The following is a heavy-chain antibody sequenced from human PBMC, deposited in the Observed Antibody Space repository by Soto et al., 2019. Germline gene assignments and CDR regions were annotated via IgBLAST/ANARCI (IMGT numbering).Heavy chain of an antibody. D-gene: IGHD2-2*01. V-gene: IGHV3-23*01. CDR2: INGRGDTT. CDR1: GFTFNSYA. CDR3: ARALPVAKGGFDP. J-gene: IGHJ5*02. Sequence: GGSLRLSCAASGFTFNSYAMSWVRQAPGKGLEWVSAINGRGDTTYYADSVKGRFIISRDNSKNMLYLQMNSLRAEDTAVYYCARALPVAKGGFDPWGQGTLVTVSS.